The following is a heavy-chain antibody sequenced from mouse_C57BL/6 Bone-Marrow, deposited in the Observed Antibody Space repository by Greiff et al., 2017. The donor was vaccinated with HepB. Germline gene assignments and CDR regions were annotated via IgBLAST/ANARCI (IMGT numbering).Heavy chain of an antibody. Sequence: VKLQESGAELVRPGASVTLSCKASGYTFTDYEMHWVKQTPVHGLEWIGAIDPETGGTAYNQKFKGKAILTADKSSSTAYMELRSLTSEDSAVYYCTRHWDGAYWGQGTLVTVSA. J-gene: IGHJ3*01. V-gene: IGHV1-15*01. D-gene: IGHD4-1*01. CDR1: GYTFTDYE. CDR3: TRHWDGAY. CDR2: IDPETGGT.